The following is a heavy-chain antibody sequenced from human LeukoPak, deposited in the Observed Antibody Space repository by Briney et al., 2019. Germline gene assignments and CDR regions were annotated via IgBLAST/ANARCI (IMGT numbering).Heavy chain of an antibody. CDR2: INPNSGGT. CDR1: GYTFTGYY. V-gene: IGHV1-2*02. Sequence: ASVKVSCKASGYTFTGYYMQWVRQAPGQGLEWMGWINPNSGGTKYAQKFQGRVTMARDTSISTAYMELSRLRSDDTALYYCAREGCSGGSCYSSNYYYMDVWGKGTTVTVSS. CDR3: AREGCSGGSCYSSNYYYMDV. J-gene: IGHJ6*03. D-gene: IGHD2-15*01.